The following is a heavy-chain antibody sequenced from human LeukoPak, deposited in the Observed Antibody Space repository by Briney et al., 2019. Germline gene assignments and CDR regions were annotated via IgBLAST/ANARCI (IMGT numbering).Heavy chain of an antibody. D-gene: IGHD3-22*01. J-gene: IGHJ5*02. CDR1: GGSISSGDYY. CDR2: TFYSGST. CDR3: ARAIRGRMIVVPVDTRFDP. Sequence: TLSLTCTVSGGSISSGDYYWSWIRQHPEKGLEWIGYTFYSGSTYYNPSLRSRVTISVDTSKNQFSLKLNSVTAADTAVYYCARAIRGRMIVVPVDTRFDPWGQGTLVTVSS. V-gene: IGHV4-31*03.